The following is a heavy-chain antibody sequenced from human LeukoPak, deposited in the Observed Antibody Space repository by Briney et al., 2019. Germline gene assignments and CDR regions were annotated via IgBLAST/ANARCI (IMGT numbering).Heavy chain of an antibody. CDR2: SRDKGNSYTT. V-gene: IGHV3-72*01. Sequence: PGGSLRLSCAASGFTFSDHYIDWVRQAPGKGLEWVGRSRDKGNSYTTAYAASVRGRFTISRDDSKNSLYLHMNSLRAEDTAVYYCARDYGGSSPFDYWGQGTLVTVSS. D-gene: IGHD4-23*01. CDR1: GFTFSDHY. CDR3: ARDYGGSSPFDY. J-gene: IGHJ4*02.